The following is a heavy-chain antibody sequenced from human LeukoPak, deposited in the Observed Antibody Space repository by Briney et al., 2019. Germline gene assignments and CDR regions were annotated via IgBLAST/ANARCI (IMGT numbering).Heavy chain of an antibody. CDR1: GYTFTGYY. CDR3: ARVARIAAAGTLGFYWFDP. Sequence: ASVKVSCKASGYTFTGYYMHWVRQAPGQGLEWMGWINPNSGGTDYAQKFQGRVTMTRGTSISTAYMELSRLRSDDTAVYYCARVARIAAAGTLGFYWFDPWGQGTLVTVSS. CDR2: INPNSGGT. J-gene: IGHJ5*02. D-gene: IGHD6-13*01. V-gene: IGHV1-2*02.